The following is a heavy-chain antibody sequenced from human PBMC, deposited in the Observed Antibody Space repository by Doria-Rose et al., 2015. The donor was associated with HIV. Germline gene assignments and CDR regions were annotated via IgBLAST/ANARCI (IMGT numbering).Heavy chain of an antibody. CDR3: ARIKSSRWYHKYYFDF. Sequence: SGPVLVKPTETLTLTCTVSGVSLSSPGMGVSWIRQPPGKALEWLANIFPDDERSYKALLKSRPTISRGYSNIQVVLTMTDMDPVDTATYYCARIKSSRWYHKYYFDFWGQGTLVIVSA. V-gene: IGHV2-26*01. J-gene: IGHJ4*02. CDR2: IFPDDER. CDR1: GVSLSSPGMG. D-gene: IGHD6-13*01.